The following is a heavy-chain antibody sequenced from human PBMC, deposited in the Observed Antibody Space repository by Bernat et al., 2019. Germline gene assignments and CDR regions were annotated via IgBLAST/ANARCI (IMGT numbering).Heavy chain of an antibody. J-gene: IGHJ3*02. CDR2: ISYDGSNK. CDR1: GFTFSSYG. V-gene: IGHV3-30*18. CDR3: AKRIYGGNDDAFDI. Sequence: QVQLVESGGDVVQPGRSLRLSCAASGFTFSSYGMHWVRQAPGKGLEWVAVISYDGSNKYYADSVKGRFTISRDNSKNTLYLQMNSLRAEDTAVYYCAKRIYGGNDDAFDIWGQGTMVTVSS. D-gene: IGHD4-23*01.